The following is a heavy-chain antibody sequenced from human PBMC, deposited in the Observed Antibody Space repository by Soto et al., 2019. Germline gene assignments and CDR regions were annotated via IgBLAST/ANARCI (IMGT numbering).Heavy chain of an antibody. J-gene: IGHJ2*01. CDR3: VRGIPSQYRSIWLYWYFDL. Sequence: VQLVESGGGVVQPGRSLRLSCAASGFVYSTYAMHWVRLSPGKGLEWVALIWNDGTKEYYVDSVKGRFTISRDNSQNTLNLQMDSLRAEDTAVYFCVRGIPSQYRSIWLYWYFDLWGRGTQVTVSS. CDR2: IWNDGTKE. D-gene: IGHD6-13*01. V-gene: IGHV3-33*01. CDR1: GFVYSTYA.